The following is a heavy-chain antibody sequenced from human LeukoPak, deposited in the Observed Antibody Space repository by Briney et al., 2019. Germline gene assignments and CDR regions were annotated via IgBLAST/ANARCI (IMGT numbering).Heavy chain of an antibody. J-gene: IGHJ4*02. V-gene: IGHV3-48*03. CDR3: ARSYGDYDYYDY. Sequence: PGGSLRLSCAASRFTFSSYDMSWVRQAPGKGLEWVSYISASGSAIYYADSVKGRFTISRDNAKNSLNLQMDSLRAEDTAVYYCARSYGDYDYYDYWGLGTLVTVSS. D-gene: IGHD4-17*01. CDR2: ISASGSAI. CDR1: RFTFSSYD.